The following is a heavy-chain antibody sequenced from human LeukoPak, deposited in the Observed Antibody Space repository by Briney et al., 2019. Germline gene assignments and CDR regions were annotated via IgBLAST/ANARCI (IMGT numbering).Heavy chain of an antibody. D-gene: IGHD6-13*01. Sequence: SETLSLTCTVSGGSISSSSYYWGWIRQPPGKGLEWIGSIYYSGSTYYNPSLKSRVTISVNTSKNQFSLKLSSVTAADTAVYYCARALRREQQLRWFDPWGQGTLVTVSS. CDR2: IYYSGST. CDR1: GGSISSSSYY. J-gene: IGHJ5*02. CDR3: ARALRREQQLRWFDP. V-gene: IGHV4-39*07.